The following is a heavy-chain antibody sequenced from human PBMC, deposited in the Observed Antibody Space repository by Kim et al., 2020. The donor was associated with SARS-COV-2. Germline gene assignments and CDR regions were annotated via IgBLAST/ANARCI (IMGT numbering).Heavy chain of an antibody. CDR2: IYYSGST. V-gene: IGHV4-30-4*01. CDR3: ARALYPPFWFDP. Sequence: SETLSLTCTVSGGSISSGDYYWSWIRQPPGKGLEWIGYIYYSGSTYYNPSLKSRVTISVDTSKNQFSLKLSSVTAADTAVYYCARALYPPFWFDPWGQGTLVTVSS. D-gene: IGHD2-8*01. J-gene: IGHJ5*02. CDR1: GGSISSGDYY.